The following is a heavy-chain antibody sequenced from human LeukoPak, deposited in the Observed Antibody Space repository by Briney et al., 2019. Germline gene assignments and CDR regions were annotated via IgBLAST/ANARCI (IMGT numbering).Heavy chain of an antibody. CDR3: TTWGPWSHFDY. CDR2: IKEDGTEK. J-gene: IGHJ4*02. V-gene: IGHV3-7*01. D-gene: IGHD3-3*01. CDR1: EFAFSNYW. Sequence: VGSLRLSCAASEFAFSNYWMSWVRQAPGKGLEWVANIKEDGTEKNYVGSVKGRFTISRDNAKNSLYLQMNSLRAEDTAVYYCTTWGPWSHFDYWGQGTLVTVSS.